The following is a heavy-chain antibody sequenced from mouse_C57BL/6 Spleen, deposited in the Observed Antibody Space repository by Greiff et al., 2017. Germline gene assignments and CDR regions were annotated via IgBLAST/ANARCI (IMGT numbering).Heavy chain of an antibody. Sequence: DVKLQESGPGLVKPSQSLSLTCSVTGYSITSGYYWNWIRQFPGNKLEWMGYISYDGSNNYNPSLKNRISITRDTSNNQFFLKLNSVTTEDTATYYCASFTMRAWFAYWGQGTLVTVSA. CDR3: ASFTMRAWFAY. CDR2: ISYDGSN. V-gene: IGHV3-6*01. D-gene: IGHD1-1*02. CDR1: GYSITSGYY. J-gene: IGHJ3*01.